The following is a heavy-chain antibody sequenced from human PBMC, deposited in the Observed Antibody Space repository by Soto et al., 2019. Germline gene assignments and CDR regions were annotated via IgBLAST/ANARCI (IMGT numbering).Heavy chain of an antibody. D-gene: IGHD3-3*01. CDR1: GFTFSSYG. V-gene: IGHV3-30*03. Sequence: GGSLRLSCAASGFTFSSYGMHWVRQAPGKGLEWVAVISYDGSNKYYADSVKGRFTISRDNSKNTLYLQMNSLRAEDTAVYYCATNFGVVIGAPEYFDYWGQGTLVTVSS. CDR2: ISYDGSNK. CDR3: ATNFGVVIGAPEYFDY. J-gene: IGHJ4*02.